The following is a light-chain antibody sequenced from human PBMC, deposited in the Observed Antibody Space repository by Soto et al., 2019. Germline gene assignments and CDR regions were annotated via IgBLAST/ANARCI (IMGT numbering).Light chain of an antibody. CDR2: GAS. Sequence: ETVMTQSLASLSVSPGESATLSCRISQSVATSLAWYQQKPGQAPRLLIYGASTRATGVPTRFSGSGSGAEFTLIISSLQSEDFAVYYCQQYNHWPLAFGPGTKVDIK. CDR1: QSVATS. CDR3: QQYNHWPLA. J-gene: IGKJ3*01. V-gene: IGKV3-15*01.